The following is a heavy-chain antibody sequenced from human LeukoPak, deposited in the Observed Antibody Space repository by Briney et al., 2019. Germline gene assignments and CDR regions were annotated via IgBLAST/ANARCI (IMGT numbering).Heavy chain of an antibody. Sequence: PGGSLRLSCAAYGFTFSSYAMSWVRQAPGKGLEWVSAISGSGGSTYYADSVKGRFTISRDNSKNTLYLQMNSLRTEDTAVYYCAKDLLGYYSSTSCYAGLDYWGQGTLVTVSS. CDR1: GFTFSSYA. CDR2: ISGSGGST. V-gene: IGHV3-23*01. D-gene: IGHD2-2*01. CDR3: AKDLLGYYSSTSCYAGLDY. J-gene: IGHJ4*02.